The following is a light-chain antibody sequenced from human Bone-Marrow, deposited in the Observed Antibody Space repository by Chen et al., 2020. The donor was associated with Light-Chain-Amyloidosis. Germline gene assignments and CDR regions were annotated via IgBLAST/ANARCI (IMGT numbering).Light chain of an antibody. J-gene: IGKJ4*01. CDR3: QHFNRYPLT. V-gene: IGKV1-13*02. CDR1: QGINSA. Sequence: AIQLTQSPSSLSASVGDRVTFTCRASQGINSALAWYQQKPGKPPKLLIYDASTLQSGVPSRFSGSGYGTDFTLPISSLQPEDFAVYYCQHFNRYPLTFGGGTKVEIK. CDR2: DAS.